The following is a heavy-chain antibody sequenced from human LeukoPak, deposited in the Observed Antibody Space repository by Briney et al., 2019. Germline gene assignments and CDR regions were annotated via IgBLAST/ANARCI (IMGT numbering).Heavy chain of an antibody. CDR3: AKGQELDDGVFDS. D-gene: IGHD1-1*01. J-gene: IGHJ4*02. V-gene: IGHV3-23*01. CDR2: IRSNGETV. Sequence: GGSLRLSCAASGFTFSSIAMSWGRQAPGKGLEWVSAIRSNGETVYNADSVKGRFTISRDNSRQTLFLQMSSLRVEDTATYYCAKGQELDDGVFDSWGQGTPVTVSS. CDR1: GFTFSSIA.